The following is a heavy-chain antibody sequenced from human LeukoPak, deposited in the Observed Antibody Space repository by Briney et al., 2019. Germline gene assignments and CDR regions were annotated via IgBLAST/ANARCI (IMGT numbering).Heavy chain of an antibody. J-gene: IGHJ4*02. CDR1: GGSIRSSYYY. V-gene: IGHV4-39*07. CDR2: IYDSGST. D-gene: IGHD6-13*01. Sequence: SETLTLTCTVSGGSIRSSYYYWGWIRQPPGKGLEWIGSIYDSGSTYYNPSLKSRVTISVDKSKNQFSLKLSSVTAADTAVYYCAREFLLPRSAAAGHGFDYWGQGTLVTVSS. CDR3: AREFLLPRSAAAGHGFDY.